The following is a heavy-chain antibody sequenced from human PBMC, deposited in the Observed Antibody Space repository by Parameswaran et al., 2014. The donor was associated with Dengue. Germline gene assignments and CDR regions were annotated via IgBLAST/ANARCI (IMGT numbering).Heavy chain of an antibody. V-gene: IGHV4-39*07. D-gene: IGHD1-26*01. Sequence: ETLSLTCTVSGGSISSSSYYWGWIRQPPGKGLEWIGSIYYSGSTYYNPSLKSRVTISVDTSKNQFSLKLSSVTAADTAVYYCARGRSDSGSLNIFPYYFDYWGQGTLVTVSS. CDR1: GGSISSSSYY. J-gene: IGHJ4*02. CDR2: IYYSGST. CDR3: ARGRSDSGSLNIFPYYFDY.